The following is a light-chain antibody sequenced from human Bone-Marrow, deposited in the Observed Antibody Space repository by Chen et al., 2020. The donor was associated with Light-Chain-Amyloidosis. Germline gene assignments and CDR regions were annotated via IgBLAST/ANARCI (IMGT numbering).Light chain of an antibody. Sequence: EIVLTQSPGTLSLSPGERATLSCSASQSVSSSYFAWYQQKPGQAPRLLLYGASSGATGIPDRFSGSGSGTDFTLTIRRLEPEDFAVYYCQQYGSSPRAFGQGTKLEIQ. V-gene: IGKV3-20*01. CDR3: QQYGSSPRA. CDR2: GAS. CDR1: QSVSSSY. J-gene: IGKJ2*01.